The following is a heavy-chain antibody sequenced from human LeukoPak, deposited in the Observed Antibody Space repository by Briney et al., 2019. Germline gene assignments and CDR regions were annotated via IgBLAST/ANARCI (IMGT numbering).Heavy chain of an antibody. CDR1: GFTLSRYA. Sequence: GGCPRLSRAASGFTLSRYAMSWVPQAPGKGLEWVSAISGSGGSTYYADTAKGRFTISRDNSKNTLYLQMNSLRAEDTAVYYCAKDGSGYGDYDFDYWGQGTLVTVSS. D-gene: IGHD4-17*01. CDR3: AKDGSGYGDYDFDY. J-gene: IGHJ4*02. V-gene: IGHV3-23*01. CDR2: ISGSGGST.